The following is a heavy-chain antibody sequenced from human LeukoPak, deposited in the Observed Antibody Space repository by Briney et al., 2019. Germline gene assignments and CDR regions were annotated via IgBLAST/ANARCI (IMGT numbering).Heavy chain of an antibody. D-gene: IGHD3-10*01. CDR2: IDTSGSYI. J-gene: IGHJ3*02. CDR3: ARGRSITLLRGVAMSDGFDI. V-gene: IGHV3-21*01. CDR1: GFTFTSYG. Sequence: PGGSLRLSCTASGFTFTSYGMNWVRQAPGKGLEWVSFIDTSGSYIYYGDSPKGRVTISRDNAKNSLYLQMNGLRAEDTAVYYCARGRSITLLRGVAMSDGFDIWGQGAMVTVSS.